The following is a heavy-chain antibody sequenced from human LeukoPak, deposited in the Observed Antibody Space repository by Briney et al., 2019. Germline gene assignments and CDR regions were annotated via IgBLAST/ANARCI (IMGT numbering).Heavy chain of an antibody. CDR3: AKAYSSSWYGYYMDV. Sequence: PGGSLRLSCAASGLTFSSYAMSWVRQAPGKGLEWVSAISGSGGSTYYADSVKGRFTISRDNSKNTLYLQMNSLRAEDTAVYYCAKAYSSSWYGYYMDVWGKGTTVTVSS. CDR1: GLTFSSYA. V-gene: IGHV3-23*01. J-gene: IGHJ6*03. D-gene: IGHD6-13*01. CDR2: ISGSGGST.